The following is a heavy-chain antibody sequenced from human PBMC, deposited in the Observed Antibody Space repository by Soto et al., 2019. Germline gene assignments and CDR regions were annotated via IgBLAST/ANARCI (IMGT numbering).Heavy chain of an antibody. V-gene: IGHV3-7*05. CDR2: IKQDGSEK. CDR1: GFTFSSYW. D-gene: IGHD2-21*02. Sequence: GGSLRLSCAASGFTFSSYWMSWVRQAPGKGLEWVANIKQDGSEKYYVDSVKGRFTISRDNAKNSLYLQMNSLRAEDTAVYYCARDLVVVTANGGLDFDYWGQGTLVTVSS. J-gene: IGHJ4*02. CDR3: ARDLVVVTANGGLDFDY.